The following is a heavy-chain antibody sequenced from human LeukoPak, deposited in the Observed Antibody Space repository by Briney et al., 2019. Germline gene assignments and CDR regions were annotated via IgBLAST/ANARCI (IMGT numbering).Heavy chain of an antibody. CDR2: INHSGST. CDR1: GGSFSGYY. D-gene: IGHD3-10*01. CDR3: ARALWFGELGDDY. V-gene: IGHV4-34*01. J-gene: IGHJ4*02. Sequence: SETLSLTCAVYGGSFSGYYWSWIRQPPGKGLEWIGEINHSGSTNYNPSLKSRVTISVDTSKNQFSLKLSSVTAADTAVYYCARALWFGELGDDYQGQGTLVTVSS.